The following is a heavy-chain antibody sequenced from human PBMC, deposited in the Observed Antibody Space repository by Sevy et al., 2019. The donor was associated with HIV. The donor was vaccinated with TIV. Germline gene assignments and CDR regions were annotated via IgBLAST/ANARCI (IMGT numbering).Heavy chain of an antibody. CDR2: ISGSGGST. J-gene: IGHJ6*02. V-gene: IGHV3-23*01. D-gene: IGHD3-3*01. Sequence: LSLTCAASGFTFSSYAMSWVRQAPGKGLEWVSAISGSGGSTYYADSVKGRFTISRDNSKNTLYLQMNSLRAEDTAVYYCAKSLRFLEWPPRCMDVWGQGTTVTVSS. CDR3: AKSLRFLEWPPRCMDV. CDR1: GFTFSSYA.